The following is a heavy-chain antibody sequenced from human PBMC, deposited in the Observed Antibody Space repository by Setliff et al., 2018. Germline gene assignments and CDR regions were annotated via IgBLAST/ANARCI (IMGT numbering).Heavy chain of an antibody. CDR3: ARGGVLGTGDFDY. J-gene: IGHJ4*02. V-gene: IGHV4-34*01. Sequence: PSETLSLTCAASGGTFSDYYWTWIRQPPGKGLEWIGEINHSGSTNYNPSLKSRVTISLDTSKNQFSLRMDFVTAADTAVYYCARGGVLGTGDFDYWGQGTPVTVSS. CDR1: GGTFSDYY. CDR2: INHSGST. D-gene: IGHD3-16*01.